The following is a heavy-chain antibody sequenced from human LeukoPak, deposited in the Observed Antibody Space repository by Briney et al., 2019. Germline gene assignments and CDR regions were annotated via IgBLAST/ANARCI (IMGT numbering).Heavy chain of an antibody. V-gene: IGHV4-34*01. CDR1: VGSFSGYY. CDR3: ARGYYGSGSHCCHMDV. D-gene: IGHD3-10*01. Sequence: SETLYLTCAVYVGSFSGYYWSWIRQPPGKGLEWIGEINHSGSTNYNSSLKSRVTISVDTSKNQFSLKLSSVTAADTAVYYCARGYYGSGSHCCHMDVWGKGTTITVS. J-gene: IGHJ6*03. CDR2: INHSGST.